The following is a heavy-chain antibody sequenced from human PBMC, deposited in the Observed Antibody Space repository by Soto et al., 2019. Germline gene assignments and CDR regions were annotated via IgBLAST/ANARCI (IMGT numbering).Heavy chain of an antibody. CDR1: GGTFSSYT. V-gene: IGHV1-69*08. J-gene: IGHJ5*02. CDR2: IIPILGIA. D-gene: IGHD2-2*01. CDR3: ARDGSQLVPAAIRGENWFDP. Sequence: QVQLVQSGAEVKKPGSSVKVSCKASGGTFSSYTISWVRQAPGQGLEWMGRIIPILGIANYAQKFQGRVTITADKSTCTAYMELSSLRSEDTAVYYCARDGSQLVPAAIRGENWFDPWGQGTLVTVSS.